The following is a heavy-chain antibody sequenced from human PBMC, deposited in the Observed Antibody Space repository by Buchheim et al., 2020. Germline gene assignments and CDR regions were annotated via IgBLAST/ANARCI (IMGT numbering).Heavy chain of an antibody. V-gene: IGHV3-48*04. D-gene: IGHD6-19*01. CDR2: ISSSSSTI. Sequence: EVQLVESGGGLVQPGGSLRLSCAASGFTFSSYSMNWVRQAPGKGLEWGSYISSSSSTIYYADSVKGRFTISRDNAKNSLYLQMNSLRTEDTAVYYCARDKTSSGWPGRPYYFDYWGQGTL. J-gene: IGHJ4*02. CDR3: ARDKTSSGWPGRPYYFDY. CDR1: GFTFSSYS.